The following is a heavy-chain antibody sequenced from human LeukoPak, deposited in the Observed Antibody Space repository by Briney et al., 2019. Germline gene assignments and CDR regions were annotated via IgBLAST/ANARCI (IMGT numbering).Heavy chain of an antibody. CDR3: ARDRSLPAHPTTMVRGLHWFDP. D-gene: IGHD3-10*01. Sequence: GGSLRLSCAASGFTSSDYYMSWIRQAPGKGLEWVSYISSSGSTIYYADSVKGRFTISRDNAKNSLYLQMNSLRAEDTAVYYCARDRSLPAHPTTMVRGLHWFDPWGQGTLVTVSS. J-gene: IGHJ5*02. V-gene: IGHV3-11*01. CDR2: ISSSGSTI. CDR1: GFTSSDYY.